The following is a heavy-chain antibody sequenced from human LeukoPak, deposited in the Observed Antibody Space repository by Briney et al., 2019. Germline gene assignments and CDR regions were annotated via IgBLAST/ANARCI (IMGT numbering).Heavy chain of an antibody. D-gene: IGHD2-15*01. CDR3: ARGGGFLDH. V-gene: IGHV3-7*01. J-gene: IGHJ4*02. CDR2: ITQDGSEK. Sequence: GGSLRLSCGASGFTFSSYWLSWVRQAPGRGLEWLAKITQDGSEKNYVDSVKGRFTISRDNAKNSLYLQMNSRRAEDTAVYYCARGGGFLDHWGQGTLVTVSS. CDR1: GFTFSSYW.